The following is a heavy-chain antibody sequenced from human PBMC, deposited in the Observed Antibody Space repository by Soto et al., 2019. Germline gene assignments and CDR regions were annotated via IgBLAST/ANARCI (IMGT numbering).Heavy chain of an antibody. J-gene: IGHJ4*02. V-gene: IGHV4-59*01. CDR1: GGSISSYY. CDR2: IYYSGST. CDR3: ARARNSITGHYKGGFYYLDY. Sequence: SETLSLTCTVSGGSISSYYWSWIRQPPGKGLEWIGYIYYSGSTNYNPSLKSRVTISVHTSRNQFSLSLNSVTAADTAVYYCARARNSITGHYKGGFYYLDYWGQGTLGTVSS. D-gene: IGHD3-9*01.